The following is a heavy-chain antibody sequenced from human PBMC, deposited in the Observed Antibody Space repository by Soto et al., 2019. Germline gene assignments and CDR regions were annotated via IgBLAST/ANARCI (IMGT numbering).Heavy chain of an antibody. D-gene: IGHD1-1*01. CDR3: ARRGGTGDY. V-gene: IGHV3-7*01. J-gene: IGHJ4*02. CDR2: INEKGSED. CDR1: GFTFSNYW. Sequence: EVQLVESGGGLVQPGGSLRLSCSASGFTFSNYWMSWVRQAPGKGLEWVANINEKGSEDYYADSVKGRFTISRDKTKNTMYLQMHSLRAEDTAVYYCARRGGTGDYWGQGTLVTVSS.